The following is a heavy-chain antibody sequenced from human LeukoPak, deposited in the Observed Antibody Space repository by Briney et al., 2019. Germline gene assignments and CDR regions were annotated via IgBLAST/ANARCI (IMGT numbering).Heavy chain of an antibody. CDR3: ARKGSSVPFDAFDI. CDR2: IYYSGST. V-gene: IGHV4-59*08. CDR1: GGSICSSY. J-gene: IGHJ3*02. Sequence: SETLSLTPTVSGGSICSSYSSWLPPPPGNGLEWIGYIYYSGSTNYIPSLKSRVTISLDTSKTQCSLKLRSVTAADTAVYYCARKGSSVPFDAFDIWGEGTMVTVSP. D-gene: IGHD2-2*01.